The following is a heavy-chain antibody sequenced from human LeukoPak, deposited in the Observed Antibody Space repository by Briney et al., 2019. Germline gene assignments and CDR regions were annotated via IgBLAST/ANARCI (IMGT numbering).Heavy chain of an antibody. Sequence: PGGSLRLSCAASGFTFSSYGMHWVRQAPGRGLEWVANIKQDGSEKYYVDSVKGRFTISRDNAKNSLYLQMNSLRAEDTAVYYCARDGFGDSPKQSYYFDYWGQGTLVTVSS. D-gene: IGHD4-17*01. CDR1: GFTFSSYG. CDR3: ARDGFGDSPKQSYYFDY. V-gene: IGHV3-7*01. CDR2: IKQDGSEK. J-gene: IGHJ4*02.